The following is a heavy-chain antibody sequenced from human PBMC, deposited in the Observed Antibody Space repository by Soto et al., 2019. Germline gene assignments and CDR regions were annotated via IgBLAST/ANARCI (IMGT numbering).Heavy chain of an antibody. CDR1: GGTLSRSA. D-gene: IGHD6-13*01. Sequence: QVQLVQSGAEVKKPGSSVKVSCNASGGTLSRSAISWVRQAPGQGLEWMGGIIPIFGPAIYAQKFRGRVSIIADESTRTAYMEISSLRSEDTAVYYCGTGSSWTKVESWGQGTLVTVSS. CDR2: IIPIFGPA. CDR3: GTGSSWTKVES. V-gene: IGHV1-69*01. J-gene: IGHJ4*02.